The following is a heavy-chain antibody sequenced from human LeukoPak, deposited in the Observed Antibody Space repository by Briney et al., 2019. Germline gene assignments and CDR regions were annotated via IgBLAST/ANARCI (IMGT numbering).Heavy chain of an antibody. CDR2: ISGSGGST. J-gene: IGHJ4*02. CDR1: GFTFSSYA. Sequence: PGGSLRLSCAASGFTFSSYAMNWVRQAPGKGLEWVSAISGSGGSTYYADSVKGRFTISRDNSKNTLYLQMNSLRTEDTAVYYCARDMDYYDSSGYYPANDYWGQGTLVTVSS. D-gene: IGHD3-22*01. CDR3: ARDMDYYDSSGYYPANDY. V-gene: IGHV3-23*01.